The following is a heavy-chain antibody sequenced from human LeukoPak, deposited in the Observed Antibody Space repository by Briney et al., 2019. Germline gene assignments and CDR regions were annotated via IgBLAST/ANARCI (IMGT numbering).Heavy chain of an antibody. CDR1: GFTFSSYA. Sequence: GGSLRLSCAASGFTFSSYAMSWVRQAPRKGLEWVSAISGSGGSTYYADSVKGRFTISRDNFKNTLYLQMNSLRAEDTAVYYCARSRDGYNYLDYWGQGTLVTVSS. CDR3: ARSRDGYNYLDY. J-gene: IGHJ4*02. V-gene: IGHV3-23*01. CDR2: ISGSGGST. D-gene: IGHD5-24*01.